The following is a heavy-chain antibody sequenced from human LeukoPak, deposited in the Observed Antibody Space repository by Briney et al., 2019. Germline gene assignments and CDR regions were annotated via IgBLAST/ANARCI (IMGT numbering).Heavy chain of an antibody. CDR1: GFTFSGYS. Sequence: GGSLRLSCAASGFTFSGYSMTWVRQAPGKGLEWVSLIASNGGNTYYADSVKGRFTISRDNAKNSLYLQMNSLRAEDTAVYYCARVGAKGGWYFDLWGRGTLVTVSS. D-gene: IGHD3-10*01. V-gene: IGHV3-21*01. CDR3: ARVGAKGGWYFDL. J-gene: IGHJ2*01. CDR2: IASNGGNT.